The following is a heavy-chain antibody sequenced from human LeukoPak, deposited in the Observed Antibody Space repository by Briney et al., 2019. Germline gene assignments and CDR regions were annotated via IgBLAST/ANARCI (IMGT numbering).Heavy chain of an antibody. CDR1: GDSVSSNSAT. J-gene: IGHJ4*02. D-gene: IGHD2-2*01. CDR2: TYYKSKWYS. V-gene: IGHV6-1*01. CDR3: AKGYCSSTSCYPLDY. Sequence: SQTLSLTCAISGDSVSSNSATWNWIRQSPSRGLEWLGRTYYKSKWYSDYAVSVKSRITINSDTSKNHFSLQLNSVTPEDTAVYYCAKGYCSSTSCYPLDYWGQGTLVTVSS.